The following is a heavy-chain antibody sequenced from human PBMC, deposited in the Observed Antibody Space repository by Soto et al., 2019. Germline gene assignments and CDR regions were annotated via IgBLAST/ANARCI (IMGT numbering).Heavy chain of an antibody. J-gene: IGHJ6*02. CDR2: IYWNDDK. Sequence: QITLKESGPPRVKPTQTLTLTCTLSGFSLNTAGGGVVWIRQPPGKALEWLALIYWNDDKRYSPSLNNRLTITKDTSRNQVVLTMTNVAPDDTGTYYCAHRPNWGINGLGAWGQGTTVTVSS. D-gene: IGHD7-27*01. CDR1: GFSLNTAGGG. CDR3: AHRPNWGINGLGA. V-gene: IGHV2-5*01.